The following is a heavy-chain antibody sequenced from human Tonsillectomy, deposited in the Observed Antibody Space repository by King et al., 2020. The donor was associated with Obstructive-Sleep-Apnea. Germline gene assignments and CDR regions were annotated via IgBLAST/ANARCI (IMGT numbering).Heavy chain of an antibody. Sequence: QLVQSGAEVKMPGASVKVSCKASVYTFSAYYMHWMRQAPGQGLEWMVWINPNRGGVVYAQEFQGSGTLTRETSISTAYIELSRLRSDDTAMYYCARDAAAELHRRSNYFDYWGQGTLVTVSS. CDR2: INPNRGGV. CDR1: VYTFSAYY. V-gene: IGHV1-2*02. J-gene: IGHJ4*02. D-gene: IGHD6-13*01. CDR3: ARDAAAELHRRSNYFDY.